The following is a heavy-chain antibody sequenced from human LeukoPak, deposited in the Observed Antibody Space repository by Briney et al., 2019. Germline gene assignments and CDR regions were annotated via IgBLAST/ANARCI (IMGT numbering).Heavy chain of an antibody. J-gene: IGHJ4*02. D-gene: IGHD3-16*01. CDR3: AKGKGGISYFDF. V-gene: IGHV3-9*01. CDR2: ISWNSDSM. Sequence: GGSLRLSCAASGFIFDDYVMHWVRQAPGEGLEWVSGISWNSDSMGYADSVKGRFTIPRDNAKNSLYLQINSLRAEDTAFYYCAKGKGGISYFDFWGQGTLVTVSS. CDR1: GFIFDDYV.